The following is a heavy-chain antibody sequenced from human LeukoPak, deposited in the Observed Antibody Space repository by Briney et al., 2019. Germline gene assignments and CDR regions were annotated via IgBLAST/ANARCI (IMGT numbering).Heavy chain of an antibody. J-gene: IGHJ6*02. D-gene: IGHD3-22*01. CDR2: INPSGGST. CDR3: ARFKDSYDSSGYYYYYGMDV. Sequence: ASVKVSCKASGYTFTSYYMHWVRQAPGQGLEWMGIINPSGGSTSYAQKFQGRVTMTRDTSTSTVYMELSSLRSEDTAVYYCARFKDSYDSSGYYYYYGMDVWGQGTTVTVSS. V-gene: IGHV1-46*01. CDR1: GYTFTSYY.